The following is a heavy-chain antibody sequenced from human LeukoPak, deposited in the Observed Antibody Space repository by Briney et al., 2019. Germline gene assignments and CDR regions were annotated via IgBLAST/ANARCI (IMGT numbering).Heavy chain of an antibody. Sequence: GGSLRLSCTASGFTFSGYSMNWVRQAPGKGLEWVSSIPASSSSYTYYADSVKGRFTISRDNAKNSMYLQMNSLRAEDTAVYYCARKIIFGPGVLFDLWGQGPLVTVSS. CDR1: GFTFSGYS. CDR2: IPASSSSYT. CDR3: ARKIIFGPGVLFDL. V-gene: IGHV3-21*01. D-gene: IGHD2/OR15-2a*01. J-gene: IGHJ4*02.